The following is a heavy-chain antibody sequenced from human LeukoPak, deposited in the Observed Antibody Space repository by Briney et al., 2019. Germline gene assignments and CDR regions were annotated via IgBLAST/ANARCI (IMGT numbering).Heavy chain of an antibody. CDR3: VRDANTSMAD. V-gene: IGHV3-74*01. J-gene: IGHJ4*02. CDR1: GFTFSIYW. Sequence: GGSLRLSCAASGFTFSIYWMNWVRQAPGKGLMWVSRIKHDGSGTTYADSVRGRFTISRDNAENTLNLQMNSLRAEDTAVYYCVRDANTSMADWGQGTLVTVSS. CDR2: IKHDGSGT. D-gene: IGHD5-18*01.